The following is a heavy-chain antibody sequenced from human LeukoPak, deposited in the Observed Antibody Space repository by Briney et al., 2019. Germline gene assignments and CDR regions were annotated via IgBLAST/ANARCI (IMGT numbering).Heavy chain of an antibody. Sequence: GGSLRLSCAVSGFTVNSYWMHWVRQGPGKGLVWVSHINSDGSTTGYADSVKGRFTISRDSAKNTLYLEMNNLRAEDTAVYYCARGYNYRFEYWGQGTLVIVSS. D-gene: IGHD1-14*01. J-gene: IGHJ4*02. CDR2: INSDGSTT. V-gene: IGHV3-74*01. CDR1: GFTVNSYW. CDR3: ARGYNYRFEY.